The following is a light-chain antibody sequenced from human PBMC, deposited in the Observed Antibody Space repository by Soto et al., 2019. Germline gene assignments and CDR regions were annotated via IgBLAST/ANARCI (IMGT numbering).Light chain of an antibody. CDR2: AAS. Sequence: DIQLTQSPSFLSASVGDRVTITCRASQGISSYLAWYQQKPGKAPKLLIYAASTLQSGVPSRFSGSGSGTEFTLTISSLQPEDFATYYCQQLNSYPPYTFGQGIKLEIK. J-gene: IGKJ2*01. CDR3: QQLNSYPPYT. CDR1: QGISSY. V-gene: IGKV1-9*01.